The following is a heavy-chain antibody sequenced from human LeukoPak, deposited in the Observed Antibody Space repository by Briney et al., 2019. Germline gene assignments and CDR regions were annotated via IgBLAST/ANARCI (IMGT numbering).Heavy chain of an antibody. CDR3: ARDGKHIAAAGPSYYYYMDV. D-gene: IGHD6-13*01. Sequence: GGSLRLSCAASGFTFSNYWMSWVRQAPGKGLEWVANIKHDGSEKYYVDSVKGRSTISRDNAKNSLYLQMNSLRAEDTAVYYCARDGKHIAAAGPSYYYYMDVWGKGTTVTVSS. J-gene: IGHJ6*03. CDR1: GFTFSNYW. CDR2: IKHDGSEK. V-gene: IGHV3-7*01.